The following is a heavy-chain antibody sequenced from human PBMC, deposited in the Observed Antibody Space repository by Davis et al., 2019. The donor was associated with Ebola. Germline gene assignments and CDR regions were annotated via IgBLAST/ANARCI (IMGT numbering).Heavy chain of an antibody. CDR3: ARASPLAAAGTFDP. D-gene: IGHD6-13*01. CDR1: GYTFTSYY. V-gene: IGHV1-46*01. CDR2: VNPSGGST. J-gene: IGHJ5*02. Sequence: ASVKVSCKASGYTFTSYYMHWVRQAPGQGLEWMGIVNPSGGSTSYAQKLQGRVTMTTDTSTSTAYMELRSLRSDDTAVYYCARASPLAAAGTFDPWGQGTLVTVSS.